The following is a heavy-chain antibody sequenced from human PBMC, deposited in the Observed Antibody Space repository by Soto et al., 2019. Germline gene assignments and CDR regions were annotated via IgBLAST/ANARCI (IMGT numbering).Heavy chain of an antibody. Sequence: QVQLVQSGAEVKKPGASVKVSCRASGYTFTSYGISWVRQAPGKGLEWMGWISPYNGNTNYAQKLQGRANMTTDTSTSTDYMEIRSLNSDDTAVYYCARALLPTDDWGQGTLVTVSS. CDR2: ISPYNGNT. D-gene: IGHD2-15*01. CDR1: GYTFTSYG. CDR3: ARALLPTDD. J-gene: IGHJ4*02. V-gene: IGHV1-18*01.